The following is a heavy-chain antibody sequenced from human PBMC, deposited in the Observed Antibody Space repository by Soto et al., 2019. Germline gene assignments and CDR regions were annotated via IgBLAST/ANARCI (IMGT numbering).Heavy chain of an antibody. CDR2: IGTDDDT. V-gene: IGHV3-13*01. J-gene: IGHJ6*02. D-gene: IGHD3-22*01. Sequence: GGSLRLSCAGFGFSFSTYDMHWVGQNVGKGLEWVSSIGTDDDTYYLDSVRGRFTISREDAKNSLYLQMDSLRAGDTAVYYCARASYANSGYTLGGMDVWRQGTMLTVSS. CDR1: GFSFSTYD. CDR3: ARASYANSGYTLGGMDV.